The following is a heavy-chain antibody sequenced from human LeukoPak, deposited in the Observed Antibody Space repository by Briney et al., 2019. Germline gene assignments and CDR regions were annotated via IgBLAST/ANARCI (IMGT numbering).Heavy chain of an antibody. Sequence: SETLSLTCTVSGASISENCWSWIRQPPGKGLEWLGYTQTNGSTNYNPPLKSRVFISRETPKNQFSLMLTSVTAADTAVYYCARHGGESIVAMILHAFDIWGQGTMVTVSS. CDR1: GASISENC. V-gene: IGHV4-4*09. CDR2: TQTNGST. J-gene: IGHJ3*02. D-gene: IGHD5-12*01. CDR3: ARHGGESIVAMILHAFDI.